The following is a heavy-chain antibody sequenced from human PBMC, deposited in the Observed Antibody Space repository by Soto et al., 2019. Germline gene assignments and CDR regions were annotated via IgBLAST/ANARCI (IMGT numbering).Heavy chain of an antibody. CDR3: ARRRREERGGYYYYGMDV. D-gene: IGHD1-26*01. CDR1: GGSISSSSYY. V-gene: IGHV4-39*01. Sequence: QLQLQESGPGLVKPSETLSLTCTVSGGSISSSSYYWGWIRQPPGKGLEWIGSIYYSGSTYYNPSLKSRVTISVDTSKNQFSLKLSSVTAADTAVYYCARRRREERGGYYYYGMDVWGQGTTVTVSS. J-gene: IGHJ6*02. CDR2: IYYSGST.